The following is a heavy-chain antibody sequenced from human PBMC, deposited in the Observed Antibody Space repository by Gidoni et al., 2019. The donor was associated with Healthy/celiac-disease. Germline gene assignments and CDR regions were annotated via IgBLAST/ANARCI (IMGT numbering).Heavy chain of an antibody. CDR1: GFTFSSYG. CDR3: ARVRGYYGMDV. Sequence: QVQLVESGGGVVQTGRSLRRSCAASGFTFSSYGMHWVRPAPGKGLGWVAVIWYDGSNKYYAASVKGRFTISRDNSKNTLYLQMTSLRAEDTAVYYCARVRGYYGMDVWGQGTTVTVSS. V-gene: IGHV3-33*01. J-gene: IGHJ6*02. CDR2: IWYDGSNK.